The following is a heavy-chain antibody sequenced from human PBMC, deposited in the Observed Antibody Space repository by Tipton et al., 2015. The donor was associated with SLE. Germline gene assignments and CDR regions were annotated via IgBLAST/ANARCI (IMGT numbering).Heavy chain of an antibody. CDR3: ARDSGRGFSYGVFEFYFDY. D-gene: IGHD2-8*01. CDR2: IRSKAHNYAT. J-gene: IGHJ4*02. CDR1: GFTFSDSG. V-gene: IGHV3-73*01. Sequence: SLRLSCVTSGFTFSDSGIHWVRQASGKGLGWVGRIRSKAHNYATAYAASVKGRLTISRDNSKNTLYLQMNSLRAEDTAIYYCARDSGRGFSYGVFEFYFDYWGQGALVTVSS.